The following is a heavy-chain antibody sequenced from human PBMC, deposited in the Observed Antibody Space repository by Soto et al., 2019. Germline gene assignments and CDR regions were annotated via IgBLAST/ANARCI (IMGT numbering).Heavy chain of an antibody. J-gene: IGHJ6*02. CDR2: IYSGGST. CDR1: GFTVSSNY. V-gene: IGHV3-53*01. CDR3: ARDPPATRHGMDV. Sequence: EVQLVEPGGGLIQPGGSLRLSCAASGFTVSSNYMSWVRQAPGKGPERVSVIYSGGSTYYADSVRGRFPISRDNAKNTLYLQMKSLRAEDTAVYYCARDPPATRHGMDVWGQGTTVTVSS.